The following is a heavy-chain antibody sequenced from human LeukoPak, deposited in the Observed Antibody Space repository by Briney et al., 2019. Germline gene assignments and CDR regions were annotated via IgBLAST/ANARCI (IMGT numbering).Heavy chain of an antibody. Sequence: SETLSLTCTVSGGSISSYYWSWIRQPPGKGLEWIGYIYYSGSTNYNPSLRSRVTISVDTSKNQFSLKLSSVTAADTAVYFCARQVGATFDYWGQGALVTVSS. CDR1: GGSISSYY. V-gene: IGHV4-59*08. D-gene: IGHD1-26*01. CDR2: IYYSGST. J-gene: IGHJ4*02. CDR3: ARQVGATFDY.